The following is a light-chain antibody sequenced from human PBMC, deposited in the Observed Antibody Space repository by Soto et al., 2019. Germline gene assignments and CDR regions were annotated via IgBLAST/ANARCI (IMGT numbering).Light chain of an antibody. CDR3: QSSDSRLSGYVV. CDR1: SSNIGAGYD. Sequence: QSVLTQPPSVSGAPGQRVTISCTGSSSNIGAGYDVHWYQQLPGTAPKLLIFGTSNRPSGVPDRFSGSKSGTSASLAITGLQAEDEADYYCQSSDSRLSGYVVFGGGTKVTVL. CDR2: GTS. J-gene: IGLJ2*01. V-gene: IGLV1-40*01.